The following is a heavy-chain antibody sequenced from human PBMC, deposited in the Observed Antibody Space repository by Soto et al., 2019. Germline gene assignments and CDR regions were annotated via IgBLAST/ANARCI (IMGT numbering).Heavy chain of an antibody. V-gene: IGHV3-21*01. Sequence: GGSLRLFYAASGFNFSCYSINWVRQAPGKGLQLDSSITSSSSYIYYADSVKGRFTISRDNANTSPSLQMNSQRAEDTAVYYCARDARRASRPISGWFDPWGQGTLVTVSS. D-gene: IGHD6-6*01. J-gene: IGHJ5*02. CDR3: ARDARRASRPISGWFDP. CDR2: ITSSSSYI. CDR1: GFNFSCYS.